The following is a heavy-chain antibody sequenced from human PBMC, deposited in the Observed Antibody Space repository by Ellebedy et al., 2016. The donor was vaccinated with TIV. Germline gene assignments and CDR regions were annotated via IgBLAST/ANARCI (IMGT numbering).Heavy chain of an antibody. J-gene: IGHJ4*02. CDR1: GYRFTSYG. V-gene: IGHV1-18*01. Sequence: ASVKVSCKASGYRFTSYGISWVRQAPGQGLEWMGWISAYTGNSNYAQKFQGRVTVTTDTSTSTAYLESRSLRSDDTAVYYCARDMVQGMVARYLWFDYWGQGTLVTVSS. D-gene: IGHD5-12*01. CDR3: ARDMVQGMVARYLWFDY. CDR2: ISAYTGNS.